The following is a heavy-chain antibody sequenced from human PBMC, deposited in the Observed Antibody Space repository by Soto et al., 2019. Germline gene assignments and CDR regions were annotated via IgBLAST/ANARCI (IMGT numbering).Heavy chain of an antibody. D-gene: IGHD3-22*01. V-gene: IGHV4-34*01. J-gene: IGHJ4*02. Sequence: QVQLQQWGAGLLKPSETLSLTCAVYGGSFSGYYWSWIRQPPGKGLEWIGEINHSGSTNYNPSLKSRVTISVDTSKNQFSLKLSSVTAADTAVYYCARAFRYYDSSGYSEAGVDYWGQGNLVTVSS. CDR1: GGSFSGYY. CDR2: INHSGST. CDR3: ARAFRYYDSSGYSEAGVDY.